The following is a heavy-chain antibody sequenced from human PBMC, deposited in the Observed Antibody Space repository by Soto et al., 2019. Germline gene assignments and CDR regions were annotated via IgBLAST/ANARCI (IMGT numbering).Heavy chain of an antibody. Sequence: GGSLRLSCAASGFTFDDYAMHWVRQAPGKGLEWVSGISWNSGSIGYADSVKGRFTISRDNTKNSLYLQMNSLRAEDTALYYCAQCGSTRSDVMAFRGQGTTVTVSS. CDR2: ISWNSGSI. CDR3: AQCGSTRSDVMAF. V-gene: IGHV3-9*01. J-gene: IGHJ6*02. CDR1: GFTFDDYA.